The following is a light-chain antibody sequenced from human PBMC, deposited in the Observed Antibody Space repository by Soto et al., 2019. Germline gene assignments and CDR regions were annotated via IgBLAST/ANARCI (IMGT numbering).Light chain of an antibody. V-gene: IGKV3-20*01. CDR3: QQYGRAPFT. J-gene: IGKJ3*01. CDR1: QSVSSNN. CDR2: GAS. Sequence: EIVLTQSPGTLSLSPGERATLSCRASQSVSSNNLAWYQQRPGQAPRVVIYGASTRATGIPERFSGSGSGTDFTLTSSRLEPEDFAGYYCQQYGRAPFTFGPGTKVDIK.